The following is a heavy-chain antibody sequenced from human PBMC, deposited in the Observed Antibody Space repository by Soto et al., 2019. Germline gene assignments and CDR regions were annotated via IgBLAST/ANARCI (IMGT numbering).Heavy chain of an antibody. CDR1: GGTFSSYA. J-gene: IGHJ4*02. CDR2: IIPIFGTA. D-gene: IGHD5-12*01. V-gene: IGHV1-69*01. CDR3: ARDRRWLQLGPPVYFDY. Sequence: QVQLVQSGAEVKKPGSSVKVSCKASGGTFSSYAISWVRQAPGQGLEWMGGIIPIFGTANYAQKFQGRVTLTADESTSTAYMELSSLRSEDTAVYYCARDRRWLQLGPPVYFDYWGQGTLVTVSS.